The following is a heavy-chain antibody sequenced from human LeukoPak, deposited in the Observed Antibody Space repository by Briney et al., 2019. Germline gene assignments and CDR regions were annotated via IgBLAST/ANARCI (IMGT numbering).Heavy chain of an antibody. V-gene: IGHV4-38-2*01. J-gene: IGHJ4*02. CDR2: IYHSGST. CDR3: ALIEARTTRFDY. CDR1: GYSISSGYY. Sequence: SETLSLTCAVSGYSISSGYYWGWIRQPPGKGLEWIGSIYHSGSTYYNPSLKSRVTISVDTSKNQFSLKLSSVTAADTAVYYCALIEARTTRFDYWGQGTLVTVSS. D-gene: IGHD3-22*01.